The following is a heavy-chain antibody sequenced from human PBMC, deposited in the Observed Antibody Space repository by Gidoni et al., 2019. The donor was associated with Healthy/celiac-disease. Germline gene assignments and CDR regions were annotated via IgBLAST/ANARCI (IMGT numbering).Heavy chain of an antibody. D-gene: IGHD2-15*01. V-gene: IGHV4-4*07. CDR2: IYTSGRP. CDR3: ARAQWVVVAATGEYFDL. Sequence: QVQLQASGPGMVKHSETLTLTCTLPGGTISSYYWSWIRQPAGTGLDWIGSIYTSGRPNYNPPLKSRVTMPVDTSKNQSARKLSSVTAADTAVYYCARAQWVVVAATGEYFDLWGRGTLVTVSS. J-gene: IGHJ2*01. CDR1: GGTISSYY.